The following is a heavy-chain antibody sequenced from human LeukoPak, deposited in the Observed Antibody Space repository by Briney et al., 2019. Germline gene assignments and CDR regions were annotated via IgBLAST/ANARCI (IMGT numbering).Heavy chain of an antibody. V-gene: IGHV4-34*03. CDR2: ISHSGSA. D-gene: IGHD6-13*01. CDR3: LQLSGYSSSWLRFDP. J-gene: IGHJ5*02. CDR1: GGSFSGFY. Sequence: SETLSLTCGVYGGSFSGFYWIWIRQPPGKGLEWIGEISHSGSANYNPSLKSRVTISVDTSKNQFSLKLSSVTAADTAVYYCLQLSGYSSSWLRFDPWGQGTLVTVSS.